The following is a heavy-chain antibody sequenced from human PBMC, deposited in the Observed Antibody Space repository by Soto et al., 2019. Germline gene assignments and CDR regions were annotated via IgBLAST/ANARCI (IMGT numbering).Heavy chain of an antibody. CDR3: ATHTSTSSSAFDV. CDR1: GYSFANYW. Sequence: PGDSLKISWRGSGYSFANYWIGWVRQMPGKGLEWMGIIYPGDSDTRYSPSFQGQVTISADKSISTAYLQWSSLKASDTAMYYCATHTSTSSSAFDVWGQGTMVTVSS. V-gene: IGHV5-51*01. J-gene: IGHJ3*01. CDR2: IYPGDSDT. D-gene: IGHD6-6*01.